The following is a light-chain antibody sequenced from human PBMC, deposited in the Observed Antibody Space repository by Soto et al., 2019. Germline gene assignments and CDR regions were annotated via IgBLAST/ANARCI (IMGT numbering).Light chain of an antibody. Sequence: QSALTQPRSVSGSPGQSVAISCTGTSSDVGYYNYVSWYQQHPGKAPKVVIYDVSKRPSGVPDRFSGSKSGNTASLTISGLQAEDEADYYCCSYAGSPYVFGTGTKLTVL. V-gene: IGLV2-11*01. CDR1: SSDVGYYNY. CDR2: DVS. J-gene: IGLJ1*01. CDR3: CSYAGSPYV.